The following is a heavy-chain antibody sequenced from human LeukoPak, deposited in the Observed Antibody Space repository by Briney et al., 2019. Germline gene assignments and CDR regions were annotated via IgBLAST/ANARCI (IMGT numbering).Heavy chain of an antibody. V-gene: IGHV1-69*13. CDR3: ARGGMITFGGVIVPDIDY. D-gene: IGHD3-16*02. CDR1: GGTFSSYA. CDR2: IIPIFGTA. Sequence: GASVKVSYKASGGTFSSYAISWVRQAPGQGLEWMGGIIPIFGTANYAQNFKGRVTITADESTSTAYVELSSLRSEDTAVNYWARGGMITFGGVIVPDIDYWGQGTLVTVSS. J-gene: IGHJ4*02.